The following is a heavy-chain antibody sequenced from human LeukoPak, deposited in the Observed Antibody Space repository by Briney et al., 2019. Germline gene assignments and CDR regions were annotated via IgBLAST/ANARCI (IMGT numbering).Heavy chain of an antibody. V-gene: IGHV1-3*01. Sequence: GASVKVSCKASGYTFTTYAIHWVRQAPGQRLEWMGWNNAGNGNTKYSQKFQGRVTITADTSASTAYMELSSLRSEDPAAYYCAFLVQSGPREGFDYWGQGTLVTVSS. J-gene: IGHJ4*02. CDR1: GYTFTTYA. CDR3: AFLVQSGPREGFDY. CDR2: NNAGNGNT. D-gene: IGHD3-3*01.